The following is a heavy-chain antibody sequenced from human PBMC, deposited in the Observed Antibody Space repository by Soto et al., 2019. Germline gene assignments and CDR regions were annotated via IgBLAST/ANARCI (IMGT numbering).Heavy chain of an antibody. J-gene: IGHJ6*02. Sequence: GGSLRLSCAASGFTFSSYAMHWVRQAPGKXLEWVAVISYDGSNKYYADSVKGRFTISRDNSKNTLYLQMNSLRAEDTAVYYCARDGPNYDILTGYSDSRNYYYYGMDVWGQGTTVTVSS. V-gene: IGHV3-30-3*01. CDR1: GFTFSSYA. CDR3: ARDGPNYDILTGYSDSRNYYYYGMDV. D-gene: IGHD3-9*01. CDR2: ISYDGSNK.